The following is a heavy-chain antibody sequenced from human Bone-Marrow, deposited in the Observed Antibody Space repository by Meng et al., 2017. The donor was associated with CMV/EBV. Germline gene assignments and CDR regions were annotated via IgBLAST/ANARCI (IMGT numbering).Heavy chain of an antibody. Sequence: SVKVSCKACGGSFSNYAISWVRQAPGQGLEWMGGIIPMFGTANYSQNFQGRVTMTTDEPTTTAYMESTSLRSEDTAGYYCARDGCDYYTMDVWGQGTTVTVSS. CDR3: ARDGCDYYTMDV. D-gene: IGHD3-10*01. V-gene: IGHV1-69*05. CDR2: IIPMFGTA. CDR1: GGSFSNYA. J-gene: IGHJ6*02.